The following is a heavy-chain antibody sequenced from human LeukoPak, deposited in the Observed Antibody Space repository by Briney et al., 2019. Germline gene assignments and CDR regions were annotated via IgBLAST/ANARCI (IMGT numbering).Heavy chain of an antibody. Sequence: NPSETLSLTCTVSGGSISTSNYYWGWIRQPPGKGLEWNGNIFYSGSTYYSPSLKSRVTISLDTSRNQFSLQLNSVTPEDTAVYYCAKSSPPYYDFWSGYSYYYYYYYMDVWGKGTTVTVSS. D-gene: IGHD3-3*01. J-gene: IGHJ6*03. V-gene: IGHV4-39*07. CDR2: IFYSGST. CDR1: GGSISTSNYY. CDR3: AKSSPPYYDFWSGYSYYYYYYYMDV.